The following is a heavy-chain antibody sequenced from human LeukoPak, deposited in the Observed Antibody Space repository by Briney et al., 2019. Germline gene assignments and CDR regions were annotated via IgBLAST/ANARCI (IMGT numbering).Heavy chain of an antibody. V-gene: IGHV4-4*07. CDR3: ASFGKVGSGKEFPSDY. CDR1: GGSISSYY. Sequence: SETLSLTCTVSGGSISSYYWSWIRQPAGKGLEWIGRISTSGSTNYNPSLKSRVTMSVDTSKNQFSLKLSSVTAADTAVYYCASFGKVGSGKEFPSDYWGQGTLVTVSS. D-gene: IGHD3-10*01. CDR2: ISTSGST. J-gene: IGHJ4*02.